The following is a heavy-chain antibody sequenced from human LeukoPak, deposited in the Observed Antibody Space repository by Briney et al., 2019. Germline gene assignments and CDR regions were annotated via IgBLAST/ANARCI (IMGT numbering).Heavy chain of an antibody. D-gene: IGHD3-9*01. J-gene: IGHJ4*02. CDR1: GYTFTTYA. CDR3: ARGHDVLTGYSLDY. Sequence: GASVKVSCKSSGYTFTTYAIHWVRQAPGQRLEYMGWINAGNGNTKYSQNFQGRVTITRDTSASTAYMELSSLRSEDTAVYYCARGHDVLTGYSLDYWGQGTLVTVSS. V-gene: IGHV1-3*01. CDR2: INAGNGNT.